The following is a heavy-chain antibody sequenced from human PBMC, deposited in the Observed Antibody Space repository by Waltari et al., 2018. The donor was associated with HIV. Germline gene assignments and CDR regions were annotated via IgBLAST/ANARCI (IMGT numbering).Heavy chain of an antibody. CDR1: RLHVRTNY. V-gene: IGHV3-53*01. Sequence: EVQLVESGGGLIQPGGSLRPSSADHRLHVRTNYMRCARQAPGRGLEWVSVIHSGGSTYYADSVKGRFTISRDESKNTLYLQINSLRAEDTAVYYCAREISHYYDSSGFLPYYFDYWGQGTLVTVSS. CDR2: IHSGGST. CDR3: AREISHYYDSSGFLPYYFDY. D-gene: IGHD3-22*01. J-gene: IGHJ4*02.